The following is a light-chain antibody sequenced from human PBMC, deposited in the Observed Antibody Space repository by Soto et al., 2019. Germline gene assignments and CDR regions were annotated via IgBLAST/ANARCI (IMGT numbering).Light chain of an antibody. V-gene: IGKV1-5*03. J-gene: IGKJ5*01. Sequence: DIQMTLSPSTLPGSVGHRLSITYRASQTISSWLAWYQQKPGKAPKLLIYKASTLKSGVPSRFSGSGSGTEFTLTISSIEPEDSAVYYCQQRSNRITFGQGTRLEIK. CDR1: QTISSW. CDR2: KAS. CDR3: QQRSNRIT.